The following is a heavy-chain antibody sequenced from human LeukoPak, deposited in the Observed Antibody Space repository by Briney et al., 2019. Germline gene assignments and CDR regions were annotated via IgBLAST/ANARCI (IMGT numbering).Heavy chain of an antibody. D-gene: IGHD5-24*01. V-gene: IGHV3-7*03. CDR1: GFTFTSYW. J-gene: IGHJ6*02. CDR3: AKARLMAAPFYYYGMDV. Sequence: GGSLRLSCATSGFTFTSYWMTWVRQAPGKGLEWVANINEDGGGRYYVDSVKGRFTISRDNAKNSLYLQMNSLRGEDTALYYCAKARLMAAPFYYYGMDVWGPGTTVTVSS. CDR2: INEDGGGR.